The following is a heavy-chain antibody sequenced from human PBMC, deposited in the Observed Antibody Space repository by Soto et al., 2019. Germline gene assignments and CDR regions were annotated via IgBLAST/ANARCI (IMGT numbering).Heavy chain of an antibody. CDR3: ARGRLGIAARRKGWFDP. D-gene: IGHD6-6*01. CDR2: INHSGST. V-gene: IGHV4-34*01. J-gene: IGHJ5*02. CDR1: GGSLSGYY. Sequence: PSETLSLTCAVYGGSLSGYYWSWIRQPPGKGLEWIGEINHSGSTNYNPSLKSRVTISVDTSKNQFSLKLSSVTAADTAVYYCARGRLGIAARRKGWFDPWGQGTLVTVSS.